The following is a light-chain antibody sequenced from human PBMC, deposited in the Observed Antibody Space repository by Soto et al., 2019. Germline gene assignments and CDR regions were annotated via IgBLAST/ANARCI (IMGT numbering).Light chain of an antibody. Sequence: DIQMNQSPSSLSASVGDRVIITCRASQSISSYLNWYQQKPGKAPKLLIYAASSLQSGVPSRFSGSGSGTDFTLTISSLQPEDFTTYFCQQSYSTPRTFGQGTKVDIK. J-gene: IGKJ1*01. CDR2: AAS. CDR3: QQSYSTPRT. V-gene: IGKV1-39*01. CDR1: QSISSY.